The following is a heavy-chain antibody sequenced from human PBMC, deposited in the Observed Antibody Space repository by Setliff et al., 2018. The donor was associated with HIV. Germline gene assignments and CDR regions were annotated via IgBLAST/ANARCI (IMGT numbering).Heavy chain of an antibody. CDR2: IYYSGST. V-gene: IGHV4-39*01. D-gene: IGHD5-12*01. CDR1: GVSVNSGGYY. J-gene: IGHJ2*01. CDR3: ARPSAGGGYNYGYFDL. Sequence: PSETLSLTCTVSGVSVNSGGYYWNWIRQHPGKGLEWIGHIYYSGSTYYNPSLKSRVTISVDTSKNQFSLKLSSVTAADTAVYYCARPSAGGGYNYGYFDLWGRGTLVTVSS.